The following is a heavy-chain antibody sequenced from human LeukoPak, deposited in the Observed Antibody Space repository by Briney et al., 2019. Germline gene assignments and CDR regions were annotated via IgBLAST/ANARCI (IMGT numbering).Heavy chain of an antibody. V-gene: IGHV4-59*01. J-gene: IGHJ5*02. Sequence: PSETLSLPCTVCVHSISSYYWSWLRQPPGEGLEGLAYIYYSGSTNYNPSLKSRVTISVDTSKNQFSLKLSSVTAADTAVYYCARRESSGYYEGDWFDPWGQGTLVTVSS. CDR2: IYYSGST. D-gene: IGHD3-22*01. CDR3: ARRESSGYYEGDWFDP. CDR1: VHSISSYY.